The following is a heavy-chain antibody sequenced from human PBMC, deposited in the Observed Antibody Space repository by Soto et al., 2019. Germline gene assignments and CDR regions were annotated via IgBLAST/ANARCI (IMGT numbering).Heavy chain of an antibody. V-gene: IGHV5-51*01. Sequence: ESLKISCKGSGYTFSTSWIGWVRQMPGKGLEWMGIIYPSDSDTRYSPSFQGQVTISADKSINTACLQLSSLKASATAMYYCARNYGAYFDYWGQGTLVTVSS. CDR2: IYPSDSDT. J-gene: IGHJ4*02. CDR3: ARNYGAYFDY. CDR1: GYTFSTSW. D-gene: IGHD4-17*01.